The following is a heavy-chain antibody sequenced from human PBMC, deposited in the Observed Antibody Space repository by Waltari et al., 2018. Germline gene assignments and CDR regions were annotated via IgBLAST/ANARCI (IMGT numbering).Heavy chain of an antibody. CDR1: ADPISMRNSL. Sequence: LQRQGSRAGLPSPSQTLSLTFPVAADPISMRNSLWGWFRQPPGKGLEWIGSINHSGNTYNNPSLKNGVSISVDRSKNKISLKVNSGSVADTAVYYCVRDRERVALLNWFDPWGQGTLVTVSS. V-gene: IGHV4-39*07. J-gene: IGHJ5*02. D-gene: IGHD2-15*01. CDR2: INHSGNT. CDR3: VRDRERVALLNWFDP.